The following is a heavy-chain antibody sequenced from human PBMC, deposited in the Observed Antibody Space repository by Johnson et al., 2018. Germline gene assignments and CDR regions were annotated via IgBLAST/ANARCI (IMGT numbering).Heavy chain of an antibody. D-gene: IGHD2-21*02. CDR3: AKGGPYCGGDCYEVDYFDY. V-gene: IGHV3-23*04. Sequence: VQLVESGGGLVQPGGSLRLSCAASGFTFSSYAMSWVRQAPGKGLEWVSAITGSGGSTYYADSVKGRFTISRDNSKNPLYLQMTSLRAEDTAVYYCAKGGPYCGGDCYEVDYFDYWGQGTLVTVSS. CDR2: ITGSGGST. CDR1: GFTFSSYA. J-gene: IGHJ4*02.